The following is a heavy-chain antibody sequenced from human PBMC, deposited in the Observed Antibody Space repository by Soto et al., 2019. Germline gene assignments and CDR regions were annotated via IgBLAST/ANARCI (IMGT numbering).Heavy chain of an antibody. CDR3: ARDPLIGNTDYGLDV. D-gene: IGHD2-21*01. CDR2: ISSSGSTI. J-gene: IGHJ6*02. Sequence: GGSLRLACAASGFTFSDYYMSWIRQAPGKGLEWVSYISSSGSTIYYADSVKGRFTISRDNAKSTLYLQVTSLRAEDTAVYYCARDPLIGNTDYGLDVWGQGTTVTVSS. CDR1: GFTFSDYY. V-gene: IGHV3-11*04.